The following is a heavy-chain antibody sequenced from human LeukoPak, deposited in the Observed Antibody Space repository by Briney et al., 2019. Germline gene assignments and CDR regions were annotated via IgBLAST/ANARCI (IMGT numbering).Heavy chain of an antibody. J-gene: IGHJ6*04. V-gene: IGHV3-23*01. D-gene: IGHD3-10*01. CDR3: TLTLVRGRVYGMDV. CDR1: GFTFDSYD. Sequence: GGSLRLSCAASGFTFDSYDMSWVRQAPGKGLEWVSDTSASGGRTYYADSVKGRFTISRDNSKNTLYLQMNSLRAEDTAVYYCTLTLVRGRVYGMDVWGEGTTVTVSS. CDR2: TSASGGRT.